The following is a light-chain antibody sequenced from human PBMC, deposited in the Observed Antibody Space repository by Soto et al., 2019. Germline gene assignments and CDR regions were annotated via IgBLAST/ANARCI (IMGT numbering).Light chain of an antibody. CDR3: CSCSRSSGTRDV. CDR2: DVS. V-gene: IGLV2-14*03. CDR1: SSDIGTYNY. Sequence: QSALTQPASVSGSPGQSITISCTGTSSDIGTYNYVSWYQQHPGQAPKLMIYDVSNRPSGVSDRFSGSKSGNTASLTISGLQAADEADYYCCSCSRSSGTRDVFGGGTKVTVL. J-gene: IGLJ2*01.